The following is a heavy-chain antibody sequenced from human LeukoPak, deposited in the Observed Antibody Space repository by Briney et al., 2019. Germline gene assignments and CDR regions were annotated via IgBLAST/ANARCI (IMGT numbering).Heavy chain of an antibody. V-gene: IGHV1-18*01. J-gene: IGHJ4*02. CDR2: ISAYNGDT. D-gene: IGHD3-10*01. CDR1: GYSFGSFG. Sequence: ASVKVSCKASGYSFGSFGINWVRQAPGQGLEWMGWISAYNGDTNYAQKLQGRVTMTTDTSTSTAYMGLMSLRSDDTAVYYCARGGYYGSGSIPDYWGQGTLVTVSS. CDR3: ARGGYYGSGSIPDY.